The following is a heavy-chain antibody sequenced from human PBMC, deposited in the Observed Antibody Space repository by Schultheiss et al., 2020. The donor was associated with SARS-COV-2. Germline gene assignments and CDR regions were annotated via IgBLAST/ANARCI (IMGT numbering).Heavy chain of an antibody. J-gene: IGHJ6*02. CDR3: ARELTTERITMVRGVILYYGMDV. CDR2: IWYDGSNK. Sequence: GGSLRLSCAASGFTFSSYGMHWVRQAPGKGLEWVAVIWYDGSNKYYADSVKGRFTISRDNSKNTLYLQMNSLRAEDTAVYYCARELTTERITMVRGVILYYGMDVWGQGTTVTVSS. D-gene: IGHD3-10*01. CDR1: GFTFSSYG. V-gene: IGHV3-33*01.